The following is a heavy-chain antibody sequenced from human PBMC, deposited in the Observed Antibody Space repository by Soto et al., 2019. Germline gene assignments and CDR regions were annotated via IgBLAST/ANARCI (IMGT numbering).Heavy chain of an antibody. CDR3: TRDKIYYDSSGPKYAYDI. Sequence: PGGSLRLSCTTSGFSFGDYAMTWFRQAPGKGLEWVGFIRSKASGGTTEYAASVKGRFTISRDDSKSIAYLQMNSLKTEDTAVYYCTRDKIYYDSSGPKYAYDIWGQGTMVTVS. J-gene: IGHJ3*02. CDR2: IRSKASGGTT. V-gene: IGHV3-49*03. D-gene: IGHD3-22*01. CDR1: GFSFGDYA.